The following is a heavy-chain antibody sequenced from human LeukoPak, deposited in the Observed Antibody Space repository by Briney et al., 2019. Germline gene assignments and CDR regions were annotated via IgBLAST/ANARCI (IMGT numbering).Heavy chain of an antibody. D-gene: IGHD3-10*01. V-gene: IGHV4-34*01. Sequence: SETLSLTCAVYGGSFSGYYWSWVRQPPGKGLEWIGEINHSGSTNYNPSLKSRVTISVDTPKNQFSLKLSSVTAADTAVYYCARGPARSSGSYYRRGFDYWGQGTLVTVST. CDR2: INHSGST. CDR3: ARGPARSSGSYYRRGFDY. J-gene: IGHJ4*02. CDR1: GGSFSGYY.